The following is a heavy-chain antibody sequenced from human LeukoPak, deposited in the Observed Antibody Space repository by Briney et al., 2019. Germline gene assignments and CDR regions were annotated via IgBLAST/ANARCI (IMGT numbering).Heavy chain of an antibody. D-gene: IGHD1-1*01. CDR2: VWNTGTT. V-gene: IGHV3-15*01. J-gene: IGHJ4*02. Sequence: GGSLRLSCAASGLTFKNAWMTWVRQAPGKGLEWVGRVWNTGTTDYAAPVTGRFAISRDDSKNTLYLKMNSLKIEDTAIYYCASAPTTGGLPYFDFWGRGTLVTVSS. CDR1: GLTFKNAW. CDR3: ASAPTTGGLPYFDF.